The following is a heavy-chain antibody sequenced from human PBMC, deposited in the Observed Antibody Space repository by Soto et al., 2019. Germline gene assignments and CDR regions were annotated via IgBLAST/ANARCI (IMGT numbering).Heavy chain of an antibody. D-gene: IGHD3-10*01. CDR1: GYTFTSYY. Sequence: ASVKVSCKASGYTFTSYYMHWVRQAPGQGLEWMGIINPSGGSTSYAQKFQGRVTMTRDTSTSTVYMELSSLRSEDTAVYYCASGSQVGSGSYVNWFDPWGQGTLVTVSS. CDR2: INPSGGST. CDR3: ASGSQVGSGSYVNWFDP. J-gene: IGHJ5*02. V-gene: IGHV1-46*01.